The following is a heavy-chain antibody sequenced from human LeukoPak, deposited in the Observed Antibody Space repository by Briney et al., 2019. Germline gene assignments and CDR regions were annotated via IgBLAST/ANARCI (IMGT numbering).Heavy chain of an antibody. J-gene: IGHJ6*03. Sequence: SETLSLTCAVYGGSFSGYYWSWIRQPPGKGLEWIGEINHSGSTNYNPSLKSRVTISVDTSENQFSLKLSSVTAADTAVYYCARAGSGWSHYYYYMDVWGKGTTVTVSS. CDR1: GGSFSGYY. CDR2: INHSGST. D-gene: IGHD6-19*01. V-gene: IGHV4-34*01. CDR3: ARAGSGWSHYYYYMDV.